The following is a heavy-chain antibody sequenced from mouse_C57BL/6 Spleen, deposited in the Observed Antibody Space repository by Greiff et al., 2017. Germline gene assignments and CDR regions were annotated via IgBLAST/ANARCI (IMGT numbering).Heavy chain of an antibody. V-gene: IGHV1-55*01. J-gene: IGHJ2*01. Sequence: QVQLKQPGAELVKPGASVKMSCKASGYTFTSYWITWVKQRPGQGLEWIGDIYPGSGSTNYNEKFKSKATLTVDTSSSTAYMQLSSLTSEDSAVYYCARSGNYYGPDYWGQGTTLTVSS. CDR3: ARSGNYYGPDY. D-gene: IGHD1-1*01. CDR2: IYPGSGST. CDR1: GYTFTSYW.